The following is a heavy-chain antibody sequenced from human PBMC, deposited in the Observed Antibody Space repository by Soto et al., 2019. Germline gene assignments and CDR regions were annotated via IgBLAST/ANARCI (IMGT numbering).Heavy chain of an antibody. CDR3: ARDPRPGYDNRWHYFGY. J-gene: IGHJ4*02. D-gene: IGHD3-22*01. Sequence: EVQVLESGGGSVQPGGSLRLSCAASGITFSNYAMSWVRQAPGKGLEWVSGINHSGGNTYYADSVKGRFTISRDSANHTLYLQMSNLRAEDTAIYYCARDPRPGYDNRWHYFGYWGQGILVTVSS. V-gene: IGHV3-23*01. CDR1: GITFSNYA. CDR2: INHSGGNT.